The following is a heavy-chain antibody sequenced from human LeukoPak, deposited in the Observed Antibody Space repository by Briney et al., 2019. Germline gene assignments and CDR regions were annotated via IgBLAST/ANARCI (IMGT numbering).Heavy chain of an antibody. Sequence: GGPLRLSCAASGFTFSSYSMNWVRQAPGKGLEWVSYISSSSSTIYYADSVKGRFTISRDNAKNSLYLQMNSLRDEDTAVYYCARGDILTGYNYYYGMDVWGQGTTVTVSS. D-gene: IGHD3-9*01. CDR3: ARGDILTGYNYYYGMDV. CDR2: ISSSSSTI. J-gene: IGHJ6*02. CDR1: GFTFSSYS. V-gene: IGHV3-48*02.